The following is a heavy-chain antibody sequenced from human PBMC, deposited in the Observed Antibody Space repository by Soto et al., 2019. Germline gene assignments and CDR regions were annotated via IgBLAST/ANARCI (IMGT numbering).Heavy chain of an antibody. D-gene: IGHD2-21*01. CDR2: INHSGRT. J-gene: IGHJ4*02. V-gene: IGHV4-34*01. Sequence: PSETLSLTCAVYGGSFSGYYWTWIRQPPGTGLEWIGEINHSGRTNYNPSLKSRVTISVDTSKNQFSLKLTSVTAADTAVYYCARGKIPGFFDYWGQGPLVTGSS. CDR3: ARGKIPGFFDY. CDR1: GGSFSGYY.